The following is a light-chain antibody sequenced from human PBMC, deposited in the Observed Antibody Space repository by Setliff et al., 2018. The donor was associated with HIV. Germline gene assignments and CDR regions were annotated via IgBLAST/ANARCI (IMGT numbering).Light chain of an antibody. CDR1: SSNVGNYNL. CDR3: CSYAGASIQYI. CDR2: EVD. J-gene: IGLJ1*01. Sequence: QSVLTQPASVSGSPGQSITISCTGTSSNVGNYNLVSWYQQHPGNAPKLIVYEVDKRPSGVSSRFSGSKSGNTASLAISGLQAEDEAECYCCSYAGASIQYIFGVGTKVTVL. V-gene: IGLV2-23*02.